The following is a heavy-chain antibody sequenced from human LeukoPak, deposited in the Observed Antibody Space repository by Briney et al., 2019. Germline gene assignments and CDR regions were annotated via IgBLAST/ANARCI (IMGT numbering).Heavy chain of an antibody. J-gene: IGHJ5*02. D-gene: IGHD3-22*01. CDR1: GFTFSSYS. CDR2: ISSSSSYI. CDR3: ARDDYYDSSGLDWFDP. Sequence: GGSLRLSCAASGFTFSSYSMNWVRQAPGKGLEWVSSISSSSSYIYYADSVKGRFTISRDNAKNSLYLQMNSLRAEDTAVYYCARDDYYDSSGLDWFDPWGQGTLVTVPS. V-gene: IGHV3-21*01.